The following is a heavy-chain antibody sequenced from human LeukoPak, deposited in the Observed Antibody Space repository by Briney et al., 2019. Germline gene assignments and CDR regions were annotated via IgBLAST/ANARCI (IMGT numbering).Heavy chain of an antibody. V-gene: IGHV3-30*02. Sequence: PGGSLRLSCEASGFTFSSYAMSWVRQAPGKGLEWVAFIRYDGSNKYYADSVKGRFTISRDNSKNTLYLQMNSLRAEDTAVYYCAKDDSGSYSHFDYWGQGTLVTVSS. D-gene: IGHD1-26*01. CDR2: IRYDGSNK. CDR3: AKDDSGSYSHFDY. CDR1: GFTFSSYA. J-gene: IGHJ4*02.